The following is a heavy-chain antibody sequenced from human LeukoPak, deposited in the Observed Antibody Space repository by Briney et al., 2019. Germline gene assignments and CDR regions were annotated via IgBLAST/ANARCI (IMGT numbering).Heavy chain of an antibody. CDR3: AKGYSYGITYYFDF. J-gene: IGHJ4*02. CDR2: ASWNSGSI. Sequence: PGGSLRLSCETSGFIFDDYALHWVRQAPGQGLEWVAGASWNSGSIGYEDSVTGRFTISRDNVKNSLYLQMNSLRTEDTAFYYCAKGYSYGITYYFDFWGQGTLVTVSS. V-gene: IGHV3-9*01. CDR1: GFIFDDYA. D-gene: IGHD5-18*01.